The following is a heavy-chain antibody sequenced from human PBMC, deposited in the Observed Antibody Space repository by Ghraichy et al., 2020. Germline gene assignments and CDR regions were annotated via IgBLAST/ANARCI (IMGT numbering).Heavy chain of an antibody. D-gene: IGHD5-24*01. Sequence: GGSLRLSCVGSGYTFDDYAMHWVRQAPGKGLEWVSGIDYSGNRVAYADSVKDRFTISRDNARNLLFLHMTNLSPEDTALYFCTRDSRQSYFYGVDVWGQGTSVTVSS. CDR1: GYTFDDYA. CDR3: TRDSRQSYFYGVDV. V-gene: IGHV3-9*01. CDR2: IDYSGNRV. J-gene: IGHJ6*02.